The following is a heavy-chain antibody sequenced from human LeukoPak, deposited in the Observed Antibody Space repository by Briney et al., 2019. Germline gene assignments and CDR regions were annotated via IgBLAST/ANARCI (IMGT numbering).Heavy chain of an antibody. Sequence: GGSLTLSCAASGFTFTSYSMNWVRQAPGKELERVSSISSSSSYIYYADSVKGRFTISRDNAKNSLYLQMNSLRAEDTATYYCAARPTSAAVAPSDFWGQGTLVTVSS. CDR3: AARPTSAAVAPSDF. J-gene: IGHJ4*02. CDR1: GFTFTSYS. V-gene: IGHV3-21*04. CDR2: ISSSSSYI. D-gene: IGHD6-19*01.